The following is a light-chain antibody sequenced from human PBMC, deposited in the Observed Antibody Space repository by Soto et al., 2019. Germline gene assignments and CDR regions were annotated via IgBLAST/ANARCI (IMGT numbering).Light chain of an antibody. CDR1: QNIRNW. Sequence: DIQMTQSPSTLSASVGDRVTITCRSSQNIRNWLAWYQQKPGNAPKLLIYKASTFASGVPSRFSGSGSGTEFTLTISGLQPDDFATYYCQQYDTYWTFGPGTEVE. CDR3: QQYDTYWT. J-gene: IGKJ1*01. CDR2: KAS. V-gene: IGKV1-5*03.